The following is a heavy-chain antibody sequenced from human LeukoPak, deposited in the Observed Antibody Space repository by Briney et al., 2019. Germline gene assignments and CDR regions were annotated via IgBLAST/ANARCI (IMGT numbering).Heavy chain of an antibody. CDR1: GFTFSSYA. CDR3: AKVRIPGYYGSGSYADAFDI. D-gene: IGHD3-10*01. Sequence: GGSLRLSCAASGFTFSSYALSWVRQAPGKGLEWVSGISGSGGIKYYADSVKGRFTISRDNSKNTLHVQMDSLRAEDTAVYYCAKVRIPGYYGSGSYADAFDIWGQGTMVTVSS. J-gene: IGHJ3*02. V-gene: IGHV3-23*01. CDR2: ISGSGGIK.